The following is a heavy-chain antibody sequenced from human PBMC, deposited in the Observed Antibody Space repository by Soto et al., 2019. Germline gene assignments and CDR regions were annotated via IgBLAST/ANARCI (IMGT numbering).Heavy chain of an antibody. Sequence: QVQLQQSGPGLVKPSQTLSLTCTVSVGSISSGGYYWSWIRQHPGKGLEWIGYIYYSGSTYYNPALKRRVNLSVDTSKNQHALELSSVTAADTAVYYCARDVGPYGDPYWGQGTLVTVSS. CDR3: ARDVGPYGDPY. CDR2: IYYSGST. V-gene: IGHV4-31*03. J-gene: IGHJ4*02. D-gene: IGHD4-17*01. CDR1: VGSISSGGYY.